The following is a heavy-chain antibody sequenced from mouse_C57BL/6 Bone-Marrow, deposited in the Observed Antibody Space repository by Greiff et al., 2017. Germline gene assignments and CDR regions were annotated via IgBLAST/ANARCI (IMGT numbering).Heavy chain of an antibody. CDR3: ARSGLYYYGSTYFDY. V-gene: IGHV1-7*01. CDR1: GYTFTSYW. Sequence: VQLQQSGAELAKPGASVKLSCKASGYTFTSYWMHWVKQRPGQGLAWIGYINPSSGYPKYNQKFKDKATLTADKSSSTAYMQLSNLTYEDSAVXYCARSGLYYYGSTYFDYWGQGTTLTVSS. J-gene: IGHJ2*01. D-gene: IGHD1-1*01. CDR2: INPSSGYP.